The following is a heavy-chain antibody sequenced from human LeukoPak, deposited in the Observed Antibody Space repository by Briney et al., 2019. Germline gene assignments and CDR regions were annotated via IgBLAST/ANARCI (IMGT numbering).Heavy chain of an antibody. J-gene: IGHJ5*02. Sequence: ASETLSLTCAVYGESLSGYHWSWIRQPPGNGLEWIGEINYSGSTNYNPSLKSRVTISLDTSKNQFSLKLSSVTAADTAIYYCARGNLEWAAGTRWFDPWGQGTLVTVSS. V-gene: IGHV4-34*01. D-gene: IGHD6-13*01. CDR3: ARGNLEWAAGTRWFDP. CDR1: GESLSGYH. CDR2: INYSGST.